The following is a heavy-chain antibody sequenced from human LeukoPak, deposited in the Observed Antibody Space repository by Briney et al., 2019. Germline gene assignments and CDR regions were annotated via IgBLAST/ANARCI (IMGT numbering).Heavy chain of an antibody. CDR1: AFTFSSYW. CDR2: INSDGSST. CDR3: ARDSTPYCSSTSCYSFDP. Sequence: GGSLRLSCACSAFTFSSYWMHWVRQAPGKGLVWVSRINSDGSSTSYADSVKGRFTISRDNAKNTLYLQMNSLRAEDTAVYYCARDSTPYCSSTSCYSFDPWGQGTLVTVSS. V-gene: IGHV3-74*01. J-gene: IGHJ5*02. D-gene: IGHD2-2*01.